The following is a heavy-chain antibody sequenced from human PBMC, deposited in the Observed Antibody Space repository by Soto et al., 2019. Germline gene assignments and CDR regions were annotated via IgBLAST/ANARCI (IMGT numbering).Heavy chain of an antibody. CDR2: IYYSGST. V-gene: IGHV4-31*03. CDR1: GGSISSGGYY. J-gene: IGHJ5*02. Sequence: SETLSLICTVSGGSISSGGYYWSWIRQHPGKGLEWIGYIYYSGSTYYNPSLKSRVTISVDTSKNQFSLKLSSVTAADTVVYYCARDLRGSYTPSRWFDPWGQGTLVTVSS. CDR3: ARDLRGSYTPSRWFDP. D-gene: IGHD1-26*01.